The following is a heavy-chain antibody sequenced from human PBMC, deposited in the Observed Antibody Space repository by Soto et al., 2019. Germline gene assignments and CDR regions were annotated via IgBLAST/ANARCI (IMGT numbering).Heavy chain of an antibody. Sequence: PSETLSLTCAVSGGSISSSNWWSWVRQPPGKGLEWIGHVYYSGSTNYNPSLKSRVTISLDTSRRSFSLRLTSVTSADTAVYYCARGLDSSGWSWFDPWGQGTQVTVSS. V-gene: IGHV4-4*02. J-gene: IGHJ5*02. CDR3: ARGLDSSGWSWFDP. CDR1: GGSISSSNW. D-gene: IGHD6-19*01. CDR2: VYYSGST.